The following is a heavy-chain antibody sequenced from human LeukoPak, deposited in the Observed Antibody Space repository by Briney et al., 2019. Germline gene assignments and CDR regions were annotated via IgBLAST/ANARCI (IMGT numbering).Heavy chain of an antibody. V-gene: IGHV4-59*01. D-gene: IGHD6-13*01. Sequence: PSETLSLTCTVSGGSISSYYWSWIRQPPGKGLEWIGYIYNSGSPNYNPSLKSRVTISVDTSKNHFSLKLSSVTAADTAVYYCATYSSSWYFYYWGQGNLVTVSS. CDR3: ATYSSSWYFYY. J-gene: IGHJ4*02. CDR1: GGSISSYY. CDR2: IYNSGSP.